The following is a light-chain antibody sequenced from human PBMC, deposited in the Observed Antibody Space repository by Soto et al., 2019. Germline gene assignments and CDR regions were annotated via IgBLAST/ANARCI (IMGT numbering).Light chain of an antibody. Sequence: EIVLTQSPATLSLSPGERATLSCRASQSVSSYLAWYQQKPGQAPRLLIYDASNRATGIPARFSGSGSGTDFPLTISSLEPEDFAVYYCQQRSNWTPRYTFGQGTKLEIK. CDR3: QQRSNWTPRYT. CDR2: DAS. CDR1: QSVSSY. V-gene: IGKV3-11*01. J-gene: IGKJ2*01.